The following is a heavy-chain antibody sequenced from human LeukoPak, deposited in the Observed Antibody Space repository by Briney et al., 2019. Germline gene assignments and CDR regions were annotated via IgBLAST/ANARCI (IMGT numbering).Heavy chain of an antibody. Sequence: GESLKISCKGSGYNFITYWIGWVRQMPGKGLEWMGIIYPGDSDTRYSPSFQGQVTISAVKSINTVYLQWSSLKASDSAMYYCTRQYTNSDAFDYWGQGTLVTVSS. J-gene: IGHJ4*02. CDR3: TRQYTNSDAFDY. V-gene: IGHV5-51*01. D-gene: IGHD1-14*01. CDR1: GYNFITYW. CDR2: IYPGDSDT.